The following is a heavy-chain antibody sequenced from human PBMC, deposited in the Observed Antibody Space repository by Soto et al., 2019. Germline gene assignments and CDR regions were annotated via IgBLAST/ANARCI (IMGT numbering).Heavy chain of an antibody. Sequence: PSETLSLTCTVSGGSISSGGYYWSWIRQRPGKGLEWIGYIYYSGSTYYNPSLKSRVTISVDTSKNQFSLKLSSVTAADTAVYYCARGSRYCSSTSCPRGYYFDYWGQGTLVTVSS. D-gene: IGHD2-2*01. V-gene: IGHV4-31*03. CDR1: GGSISSGGYY. CDR3: ARGSRYCSSTSCPRGYYFDY. CDR2: IYYSGST. J-gene: IGHJ4*02.